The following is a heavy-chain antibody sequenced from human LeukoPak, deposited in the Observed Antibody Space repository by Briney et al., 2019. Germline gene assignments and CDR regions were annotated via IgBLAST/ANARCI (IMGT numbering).Heavy chain of an antibody. Sequence: PSETLSLTCTASGASIDTYYWSWIRQPPGKGLEWIGYIFDSGDPNYNPSLKSRLTISLDTAKNQFSLRLRSVTAADTAVYYCASRSGWFTFDIWGQGTMVTVSS. CDR3: ASRSGWFTFDI. CDR1: GASIDTYY. V-gene: IGHV4-59*01. J-gene: IGHJ3*02. D-gene: IGHD6-19*01. CDR2: IFDSGDP.